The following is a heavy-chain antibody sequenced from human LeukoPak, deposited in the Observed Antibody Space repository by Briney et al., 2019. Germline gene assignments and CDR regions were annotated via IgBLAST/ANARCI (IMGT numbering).Heavy chain of an antibody. V-gene: IGHV4-59*11. CDR3: ARDRGYCSGGSCFYYYYGMDV. D-gene: IGHD2-15*01. Sequence: SETLSLTCTVSGAPITSHYWSWIRQPPGKGLEWIGYIYYSGSTNYNPSLRSRLTISVDTSKNQFSLKLSSVTAADTAVYYCARDRGYCSGGSCFYYYYGMDVWGQGTTVTVSS. CDR1: GAPITSHY. CDR2: IYYSGST. J-gene: IGHJ6*02.